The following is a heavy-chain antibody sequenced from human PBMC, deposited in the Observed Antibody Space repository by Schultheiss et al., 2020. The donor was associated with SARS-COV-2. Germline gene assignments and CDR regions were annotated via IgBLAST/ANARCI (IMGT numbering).Heavy chain of an antibody. CDR1: GFTVSSNY. D-gene: IGHD4-23*01. Sequence: GESLKISCAASGFTVSSNYMSWVRQAPGKGLEWVSVIYSGGSTYYADSVKGRFTISRDNSKNTLYLQMNSLRAEDTAVYYCARDGGGNLYYYYYGMDVWGQGTTVTVSS. J-gene: IGHJ6*02. CDR3: ARDGGGNLYYYYYGMDV. CDR2: IYSGGST. V-gene: IGHV3-66*01.